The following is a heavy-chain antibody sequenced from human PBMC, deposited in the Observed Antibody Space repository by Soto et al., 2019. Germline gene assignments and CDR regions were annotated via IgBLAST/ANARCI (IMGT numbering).Heavy chain of an antibody. CDR3: ARDISSGPGAFDI. J-gene: IGHJ3*02. V-gene: IGHV3-21*01. CDR2: ISSSSSYI. Sequence: PEAPLRLSCAASGLTFSSYTMNWVRQAPGKGLEWVSSISSSSSYIYYADSVKGRFTISRDNAKNSLYLQMNSLRAEDTAVYYCARDISSGPGAFDIWGQGTMVTVSS. CDR1: GLTFSSYT. D-gene: IGHD6-19*01.